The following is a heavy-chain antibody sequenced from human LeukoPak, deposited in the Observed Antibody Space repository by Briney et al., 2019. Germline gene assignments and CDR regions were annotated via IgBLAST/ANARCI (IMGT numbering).Heavy chain of an antibody. Sequence: GESLKISRKGSGYSFTRYWIGWVRQMPGKGLEWMGIIYPGDSDTRYSPSFQGQVTISADNSISTAYLQWSSLKASDTAIYYCARHRDAGYYYYMDVWAKGTTVTVSS. CDR3: ARHRDAGYYYYMDV. D-gene: IGHD2-8*01. CDR1: GYSFTRYW. J-gene: IGHJ6*03. CDR2: IYPGDSDT. V-gene: IGHV5-51*01.